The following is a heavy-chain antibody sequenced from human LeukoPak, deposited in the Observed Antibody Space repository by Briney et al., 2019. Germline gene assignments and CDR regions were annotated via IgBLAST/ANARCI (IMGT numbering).Heavy chain of an antibody. CDR2: INPNSGGT. CDR1: GYTFTGYY. Sequence: ASVKVSCKASGYTFTGYYMHWVRQAPGQGLEWMGRINPNSGGTNYAQKFQGRVTMTRDTSISTAYMELSRLRSDDTAVYYCARGGNIVVVPAVSGYWGQGTLVTVSS. CDR3: ARGGNIVVVPAVSGY. J-gene: IGHJ4*02. D-gene: IGHD2-2*01. V-gene: IGHV1-2*06.